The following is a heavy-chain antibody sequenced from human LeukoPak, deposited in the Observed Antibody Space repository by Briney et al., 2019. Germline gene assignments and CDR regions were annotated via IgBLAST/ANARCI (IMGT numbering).Heavy chain of an antibody. CDR2: IIPIFGTA. V-gene: IGHV1-69*06. Sequence: SVKVSCKASGGTSSSYAISWVRQAPGQGLEWMGGIIPIFGTANYAQKFQGRVTMTEDTSTDTAYMELSSLRSEDTAVYYCATELTYYYDSSGYGAFDYWGQGTLVTVSS. J-gene: IGHJ4*02. CDR3: ATELTYYYDSSGYGAFDY. D-gene: IGHD3-22*01. CDR1: GGTSSSYA.